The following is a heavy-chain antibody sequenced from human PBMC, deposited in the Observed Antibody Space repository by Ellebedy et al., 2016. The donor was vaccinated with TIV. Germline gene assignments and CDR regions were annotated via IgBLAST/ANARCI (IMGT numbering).Heavy chain of an antibody. V-gene: IGHV1-2*02. CDR3: ARNYYGSWSYYNPNYYDSSGYPYY. Sequence: ASVKVSXXASGYTFTGYYMHWVRQAPGQGLEWMGWINPNSGGTNYAQKFQGRVTMTRDTSISTAYMELSRLRSDDTAVYYCARNYYGSWSYYNPNYYDSSGYPYYWGQGTLVTVSS. CDR2: INPNSGGT. J-gene: IGHJ4*02. D-gene: IGHD3-10*01. CDR1: GYTFTGYY.